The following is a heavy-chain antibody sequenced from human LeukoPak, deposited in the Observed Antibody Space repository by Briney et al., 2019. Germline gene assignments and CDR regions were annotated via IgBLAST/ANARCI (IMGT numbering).Heavy chain of an antibody. D-gene: IGHD5-18*01. CDR2: ISAYNGNT. CDR1: GYTFTSYG. CDR3: ARGFPAMVTVYHYYHYYMDV. V-gene: IGHV1-18*01. J-gene: IGHJ6*03. Sequence: ASVEVSCKASGYTFTSYGISWVRQAPGQGLEWMGWISAYNGNTNYAQKLQGRVTMTTDTSTSTAYMELSSLRSDDTAVYYCARGFPAMVTVYHYYHYYMDVWGKGTTVTVSS.